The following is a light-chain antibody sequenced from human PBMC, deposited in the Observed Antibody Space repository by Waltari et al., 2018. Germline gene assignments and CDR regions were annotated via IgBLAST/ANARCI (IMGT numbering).Light chain of an antibody. J-gene: IGLJ3*02. Sequence: QLVLTQSPSASASLGASVKLTCTLSSGHSSYAIAWHQQQPEKGPRYLMILNSDGSHTTGDWIPDRFSGSSSGAERYLTISSLQSEEEADYYCQTWGTGIQVFGGGTKLTVL. V-gene: IGLV4-69*01. CDR2: LNSDGSH. CDR1: SGHSSYA. CDR3: QTWGTGIQV.